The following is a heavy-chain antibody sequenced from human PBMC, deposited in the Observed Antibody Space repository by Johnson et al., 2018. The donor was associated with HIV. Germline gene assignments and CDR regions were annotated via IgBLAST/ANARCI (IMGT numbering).Heavy chain of an antibody. V-gene: IGHV3-30-3*01. CDR1: EFSFSTYA. CDR2: ISYAGSNK. D-gene: IGHD3-22*01. CDR3: AKVRYYDRDAFDI. Sequence: QVQLVESGGGVVQPGRSLRLSCAASEFSFSTYALHWVRQAPGEGLEWVAVISYAGSNKSYADSVKGRFTISRDNSKNTLYLQMNSLRAEDTAVHYCAKVRYYDRDAFDIWGPGTLVTVSP. J-gene: IGHJ3*02.